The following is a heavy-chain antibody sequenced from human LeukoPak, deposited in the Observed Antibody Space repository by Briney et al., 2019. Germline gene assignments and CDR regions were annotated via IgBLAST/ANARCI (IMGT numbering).Heavy chain of an antibody. D-gene: IGHD3-3*01. J-gene: IGHJ6*03. CDR1: GFSFSSYG. CDR2: IRYDGSNK. V-gene: IGHV3-30*02. CDR3: AKATTHYDFWSGYPYYYYYMDV. Sequence: GGSLRLSCAASGFSFSSYGMRWVRQAPGKGLEWVAFIRYDGSNKYYADSVKGRFTISRDNSKNTLYLQMNSLRAEDTAVYYCAKATTHYDFWSGYPYYYYYMDVWGKGTTVTVSS.